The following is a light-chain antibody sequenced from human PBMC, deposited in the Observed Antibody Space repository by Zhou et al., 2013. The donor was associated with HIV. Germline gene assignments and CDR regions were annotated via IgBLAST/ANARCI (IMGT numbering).Light chain of an antibody. Sequence: IRVTQSPSSLSASTGDRVTITCRASQGISTYLAWYQQKPGKAPKLMIYAASTLQTGVPSRFSGSGSGTDFTLTINSLQPEDFATYYCQQADSFPYTFGQGTKLEIK. CDR3: QQADSFPYT. CDR1: QGISTY. V-gene: IGKV1-8*01. CDR2: AAS. J-gene: IGKJ2*01.